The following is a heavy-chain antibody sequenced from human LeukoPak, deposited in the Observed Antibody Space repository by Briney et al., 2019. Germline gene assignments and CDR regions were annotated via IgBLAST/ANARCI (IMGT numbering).Heavy chain of an antibody. CDR1: RCTFSDYY. J-gene: IGHJ6*02. D-gene: IGHD6-13*01. V-gene: IGHV3-11*01. Sequence: GSLPLSCAASRCTFSDYYMSWLRQAPGKGLAWVSYISGSGSTIYYADYVKGRFTISRDNAKNSLYLQMNSLRAEDTAVYYGVGAAAAERGYYYGMDVWGQGATVTVSS. CDR3: VGAAAAERGYYYGMDV. CDR2: ISGSGSTI.